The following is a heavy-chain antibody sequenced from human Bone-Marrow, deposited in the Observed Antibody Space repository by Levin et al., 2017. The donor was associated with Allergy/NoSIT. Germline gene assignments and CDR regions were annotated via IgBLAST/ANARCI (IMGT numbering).Heavy chain of an antibody. V-gene: IGHV4-59*11. CDR1: GDSMTSHY. CDR3: AREVDTSMVPNYFDP. CDR2: FYYTGSV. D-gene: IGHD5-18*01. J-gene: IGHJ5*02. Sequence: SETLSLTCTVSGDSMTSHYWTWIRQTPGKGLEWIGNFYYTGSVKYNPSLKSGVSISGDTSKKQFYLTVTSVTAADTALYYCAREVDTSMVPNYFDPWGQGIVITVSS.